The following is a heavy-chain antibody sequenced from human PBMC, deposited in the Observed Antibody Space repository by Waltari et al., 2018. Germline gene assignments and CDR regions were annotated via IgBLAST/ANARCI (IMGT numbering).Heavy chain of an antibody. Sequence: EVQLVQSGAEVKKPGESLKISCKGSGYTFISSCRAWVGTAPGQGREWVANIKQDGSEKYYVDSVKGRFTISRDNAKNSLYLQMNSLRAEDTAVYYCARDFVWGSLFYYYYYGMDVWGQGTTVTVSS. CDR1: GYTFISSC. D-gene: IGHD3-9*01. J-gene: IGHJ6*02. CDR2: IKQDGSEK. CDR3: ARDFVWGSLFYYYYYGMDV. V-gene: IGHV3-7*04.